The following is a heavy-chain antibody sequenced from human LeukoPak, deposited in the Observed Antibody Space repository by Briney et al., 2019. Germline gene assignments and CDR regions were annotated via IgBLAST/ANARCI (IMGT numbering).Heavy chain of an antibody. CDR3: ARREYSYGHFDY. CDR1: GVSISSYY. Sequence: PSETLSLTCTVSGVSISSYYWSWIRQPPGKGLEWIGYIYYSGSTNYNPSLKGRVTISVDTSKNQFSLKLNSVTAADTAVYYCARREYSYGHFDYWGQGTLVTVSS. D-gene: IGHD5-18*01. V-gene: IGHV4-59*01. J-gene: IGHJ4*02. CDR2: IYYSGST.